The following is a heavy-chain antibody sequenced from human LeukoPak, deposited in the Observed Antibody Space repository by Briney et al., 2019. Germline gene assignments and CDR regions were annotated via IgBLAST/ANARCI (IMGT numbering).Heavy chain of an antibody. CDR3: AKGGRRHYGDYVAY. D-gene: IGHD4-17*01. CDR1: GFTVNSYA. CDR2: ISASGDDT. Sequence: GGSLRLSCTASGFTVNSYAMNWVRQAPGKGLEWVAVISASGDDTYYADSVKGRFRISRDDSKSTVYLQMDSLRADDTAVYHCAKGGRRHYGDYVAYWGQGTLVTVSS. V-gene: IGHV3-23*01. J-gene: IGHJ4*02.